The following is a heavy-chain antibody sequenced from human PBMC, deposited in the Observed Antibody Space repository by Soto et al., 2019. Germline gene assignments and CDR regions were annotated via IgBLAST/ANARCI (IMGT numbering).Heavy chain of an antibody. CDR3: ARDHYDSSGYGWFDP. J-gene: IGHJ5*02. D-gene: IGHD3-22*01. V-gene: IGHV1-18*01. CDR2: ISAYNGNT. CDR1: GYTFTSYG. Sequence: ASVKVSCKASGYTFTSYGISWVRQAPGQGLEWMGWISAYNGNTNYAQKLQGRVTMTTDTSTSTAYMELRSLRSDDTAVYYCARDHYDSSGYGWFDPRGQRTPVTVSS.